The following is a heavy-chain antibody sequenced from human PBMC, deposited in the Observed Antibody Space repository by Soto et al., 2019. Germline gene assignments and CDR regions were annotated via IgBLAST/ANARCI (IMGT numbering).Heavy chain of an antibody. D-gene: IGHD2-2*01. CDR2: ISYDGSNE. CDR1: GFTFSNYG. J-gene: IGHJ4*02. CDR3: AKDYWSRTTCKFDY. V-gene: IGHV3-30*18. Sequence: QVQLVESGGGVVQPGRSLRLSCAASGFTFSNYGMQWVRQAPGKGLEWVALISYDGSNEYCADSVKGRFTISRDNSKNTLDLQMNSLRAEDTAGYSWAKDYWSRTTCKFDYWGQGTLVTVSS.